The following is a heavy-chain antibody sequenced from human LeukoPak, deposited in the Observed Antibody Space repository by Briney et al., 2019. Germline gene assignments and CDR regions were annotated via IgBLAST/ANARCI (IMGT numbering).Heavy chain of an antibody. CDR2: ISSSSSYI. CDR1: GFTFSSYS. J-gene: IGHJ6*02. Sequence: PGGSLRLSCAASGFTFSSYSMNWVRQAPGKGLEWVSSISSSSSYIYYADSVKGRFTISRDNAKNSLYLQMNSLRAEDTAVYYCARDGGASSSWDYYYGMDVWGQGTTVTVSS. CDR3: ARDGGASSSWDYYYGMDV. D-gene: IGHD6-13*01. V-gene: IGHV3-21*01.